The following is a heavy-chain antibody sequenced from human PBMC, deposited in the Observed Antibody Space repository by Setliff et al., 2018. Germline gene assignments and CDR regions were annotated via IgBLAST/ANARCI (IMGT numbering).Heavy chain of an antibody. CDR1: GYTFTSYY. Sequence: ASVKVSCKASGYTFTSYYMHWVRQAPGQELEWMGIINPSGGSTSYAQKFQGRVTMTRDTSTSTVYMELSSLRSEDTAVYYCAKIAVAGNPIDYWGQGTLVTVSS. D-gene: IGHD6-19*01. CDR3: AKIAVAGNPIDY. J-gene: IGHJ4*02. CDR2: INPSGGST. V-gene: IGHV1-46*01.